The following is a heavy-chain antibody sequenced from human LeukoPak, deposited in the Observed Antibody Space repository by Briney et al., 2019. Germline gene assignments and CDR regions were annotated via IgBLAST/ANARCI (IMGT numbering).Heavy chain of an antibody. Sequence: PGGSLRLSCAASGFTFSSYAMSWVRQAPGKGLEWVSAISGSGGSTYYADSVKGRFTSSRDNSKNTLYLQMNSLRAEDTAVYYCAKAIVLRYFDWLLPIDYWGQGTLVTVSS. CDR2: ISGSGGST. CDR3: AKAIVLRYFDWLLPIDY. V-gene: IGHV3-23*01. D-gene: IGHD3-9*01. CDR1: GFTFSSYA. J-gene: IGHJ4*02.